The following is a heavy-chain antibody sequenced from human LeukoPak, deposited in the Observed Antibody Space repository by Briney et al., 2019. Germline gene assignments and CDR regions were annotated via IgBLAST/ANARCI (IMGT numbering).Heavy chain of an antibody. CDR1: GGSISSGAYY. V-gene: IGHV4-30-4*01. Sequence: SQTLSLTCTVSGGSISSGAYYWSWIRQPPGKGLEWIGYIYYSGSTYYNPSLKSRVTISVHTSKNQFSRKLSSVTAADTAVYYCARGYCSSTSCYYDYWGQGTLVTVSS. D-gene: IGHD2-2*01. CDR2: IYYSGST. CDR3: ARGYCSSTSCYYDY. J-gene: IGHJ4*01.